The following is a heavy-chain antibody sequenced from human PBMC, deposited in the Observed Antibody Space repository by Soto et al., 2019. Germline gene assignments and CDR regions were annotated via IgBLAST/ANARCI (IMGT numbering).Heavy chain of an antibody. Sequence: EVQLLESGGGLVQPGGSLRLSCAASGFTFSSYSMNWVRQAPGKGLEWVSYISSSSSTIYYADSVKGRFTISRDNAKNSLYLQMNSLRDEDTAVYYCAREPSYIAVAGSPDYWGQGTLVTVSS. CDR2: ISSSSSTI. V-gene: IGHV3-48*02. CDR3: AREPSYIAVAGSPDY. D-gene: IGHD6-19*01. CDR1: GFTFSSYS. J-gene: IGHJ4*02.